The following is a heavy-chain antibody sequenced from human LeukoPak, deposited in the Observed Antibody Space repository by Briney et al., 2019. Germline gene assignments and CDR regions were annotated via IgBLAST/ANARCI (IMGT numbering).Heavy chain of an antibody. Sequence: SETLSLTCTVSGGSISSYYWSWIRQPPGKGLERIGYIYYSGSTNYNPSLKSRVTISVDTSKNQFSLKLSSVAAADTAVYYCARWGWLQTFEGWGQGTLVTVSS. CDR2: IYYSGST. V-gene: IGHV4-59*08. J-gene: IGHJ4*02. D-gene: IGHD5-12*01. CDR3: ARWGWLQTFEG. CDR1: GGSISSYY.